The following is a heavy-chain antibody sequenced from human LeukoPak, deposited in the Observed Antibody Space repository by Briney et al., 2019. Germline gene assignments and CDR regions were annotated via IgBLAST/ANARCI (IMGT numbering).Heavy chain of an antibody. D-gene: IGHD6-19*01. Sequence: PGGSLRLSCAASGFPFSSYWMSWVRQAPGKGLEWVGTIKQDGSEKNYVDSVKGRFTISRDDAKNSLYLQMNSLRAEDTAVYYCARGAWFFNYWGQGTLVTVSS. CDR2: IKQDGSEK. V-gene: IGHV3-7*04. J-gene: IGHJ4*02. CDR1: GFPFSSYW. CDR3: ARGAWFFNY.